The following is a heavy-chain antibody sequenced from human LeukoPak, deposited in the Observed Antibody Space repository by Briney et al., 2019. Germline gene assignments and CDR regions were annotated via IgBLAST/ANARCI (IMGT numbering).Heavy chain of an antibody. D-gene: IGHD5-24*01. CDR3: ARLTGDGYNYEGLDY. Sequence: SETLSLTCTVSGYSISSGYYWGWIRQPPGKGLEWIGSIYHSGSTYYNPSLKSRVTISVDTSKNQFSLKLSSVTAADTAVYYCARLTGDGYNYEGLDYWGQGTLVTVSS. V-gene: IGHV4-38-2*02. CDR1: GYSISSGYY. J-gene: IGHJ4*02. CDR2: IYHSGST.